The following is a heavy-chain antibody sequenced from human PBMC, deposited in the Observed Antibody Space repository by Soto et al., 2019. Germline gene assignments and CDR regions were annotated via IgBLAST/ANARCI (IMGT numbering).Heavy chain of an antibody. Sequence: SETLSLTCTVSGGSISSSSYYWGWIRQPPGNGLEWIGSIYYSGSTYYNPSLKSRVTISVDTSKNQFSMKLSSVTAAETAVYYCARQASQLFLEWLPLYYFDYWGQGTLVTVSS. CDR2: IYYSGST. D-gene: IGHD3-3*01. CDR3: ARQASQLFLEWLPLYYFDY. CDR1: GGSISSSSYY. V-gene: IGHV4-39*01. J-gene: IGHJ4*02.